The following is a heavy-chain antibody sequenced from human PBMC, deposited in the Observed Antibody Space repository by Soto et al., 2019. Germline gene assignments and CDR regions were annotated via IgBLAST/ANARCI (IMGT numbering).Heavy chain of an antibody. CDR3: ARDPRYCGGDCYTYGMDV. Sequence: PSETLSLTCTVSGGSISSGGYYWSWIRQHPGKGLEWIGHIYYSGSTYYNPSLKSRVTISVDTSKNQFSLKLSSVTAADTAVYYCARDPRYCGGDCYTYGMDVWGQGTTVTVSS. J-gene: IGHJ6*02. CDR1: GGSISSGGYY. V-gene: IGHV4-31*03. D-gene: IGHD2-21*02. CDR2: IYYSGST.